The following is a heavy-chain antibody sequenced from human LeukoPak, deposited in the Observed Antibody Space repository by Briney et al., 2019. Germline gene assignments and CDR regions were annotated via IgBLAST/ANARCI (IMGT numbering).Heavy chain of an antibody. CDR2: VSGADGTT. CDR3: AKHWSYCSTTSRFFNYYYYYMDV. D-gene: IGHD2-2*01. V-gene: IGHV3-23*01. CDR1: GFTFSAYG. J-gene: IGHJ6*03. Sequence: GGSLRLSCAASGFTFSAYGMSWVRQSPRKGLEWVSGVSGADGTTYYADSVKGRFTISRDNSKSTLYLQMNNLRAEDTAVYYCAKHWSYCSTTSRFFNYYYYYMDVWGKGTTVTVSS.